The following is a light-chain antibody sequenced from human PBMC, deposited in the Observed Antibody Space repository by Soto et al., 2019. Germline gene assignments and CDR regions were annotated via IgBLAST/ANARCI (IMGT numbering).Light chain of an antibody. CDR2: EVS. CDR1: GSDVGGYNY. CDR3: SSYRSTNTVV. V-gene: IGLV2-14*01. Sequence: QAALSQPASVSGSPGQSITISCTGTGSDVGGYNYVSWYQQHPGKAPKVLIYEVSIRPSGVSTRFSGSKSGNTASLSISGLQAEDEADYYCSSYRSTNTVVFGGGTKLTVL. J-gene: IGLJ3*02.